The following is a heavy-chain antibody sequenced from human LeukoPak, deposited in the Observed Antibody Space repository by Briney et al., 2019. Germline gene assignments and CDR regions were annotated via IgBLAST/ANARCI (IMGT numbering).Heavy chain of an antibody. V-gene: IGHV3-23*01. CDR1: GFTFSKYA. D-gene: IGHD1-1*01. J-gene: IGHJ4*02. CDR3: AKLVGTGRTPTDY. CDR2: ISGSGENT. Sequence: GGSLRLSCAASGFTFSKYAMTWVRQAPGKGLEWVSVISGSGENTDYADSVKGRFTISRDNSKNTLSLQMNSLRVEDTAVYYCAKLVGTGRTPTDYWGQGTLVTVSS.